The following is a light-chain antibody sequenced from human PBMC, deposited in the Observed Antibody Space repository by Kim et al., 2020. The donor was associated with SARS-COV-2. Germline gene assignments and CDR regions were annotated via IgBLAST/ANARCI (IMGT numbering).Light chain of an antibody. J-gene: IGKJ2*03. CDR1: QSVSSN. Sequence: SLGERATLSCRASQSVSSNLAWYQQKPGQAPRLLIYGASTRATGIPARFSGSGSGTEFTLTISSLQSEDFAVYYCQQYNNWPPGKSFGQGTKLEIK. V-gene: IGKV3-15*01. CDR3: QQYNNWPPGKS. CDR2: GAS.